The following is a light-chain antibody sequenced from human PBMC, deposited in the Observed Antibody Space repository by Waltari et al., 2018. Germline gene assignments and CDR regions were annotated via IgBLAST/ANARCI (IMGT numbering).Light chain of an antibody. J-gene: IGLJ3*02. CDR2: DVT. Sequence: QSALTQPASVSGSPGQSITISCTGTSSYIGSFNYVPWYQQHPGKAPKVLIYDVTNRPSGVSYRFSGSKSGNTASLTISGLQAEDEAYYHCASFISGSTSSVLFGGGTKLTVL. CDR1: SSYIGSFNY. CDR3: ASFISGSTSSVL. V-gene: IGLV2-14*03.